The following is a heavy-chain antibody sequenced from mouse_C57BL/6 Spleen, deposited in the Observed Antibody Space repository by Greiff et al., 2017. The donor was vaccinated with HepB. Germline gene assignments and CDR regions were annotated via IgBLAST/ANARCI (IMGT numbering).Heavy chain of an antibody. Sequence: VQLQQPGAELVKPGASVKLSCKASGYTFTSYWMHWVKQRPGQGLEWIGMIHPNSGSTNYNEKFKSKATLTVDKSSSTAYMQLSSLTSEDSAVYYCARPIYYDYDEGGYYAMDYWGQGTSVTVSS. J-gene: IGHJ4*01. CDR2: IHPNSGST. CDR3: ARPIYYDYDEGGYYAMDY. D-gene: IGHD2-4*01. CDR1: GYTFTSYW. V-gene: IGHV1-64*01.